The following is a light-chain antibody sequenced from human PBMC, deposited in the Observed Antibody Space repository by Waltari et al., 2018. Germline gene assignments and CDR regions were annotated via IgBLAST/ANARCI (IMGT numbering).Light chain of an antibody. J-gene: IGKJ4*01. Sequence: DIVMTQSPDSLAVSLGERATINCKSSQSVLFSLNNKNYLAWYQLKPGQPPKLLIYWASTRESGVPDRFSGSESGTDFNLTISSLQAEDVAGYYCQQYCTTPLTFGGGTKVEIK. V-gene: IGKV4-1*01. CDR3: QQYCTTPLT. CDR1: QSVLFSLNNKNY. CDR2: WAS.